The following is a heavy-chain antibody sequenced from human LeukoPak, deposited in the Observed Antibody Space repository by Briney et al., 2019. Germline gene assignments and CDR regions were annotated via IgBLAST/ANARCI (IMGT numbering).Heavy chain of an antibody. J-gene: IGHJ4*02. Sequence: GGSLRLSCAASGFTFSSYGMHWVCQAPGKGLEWVAFIRYDGSIKYYADSVKGRFTISRDNSKNTLYLQMNSLRAEDTAVYYCAKDLPWGYFDYWGQGTLVTVSS. CDR3: AKDLPWGYFDY. CDR1: GFTFSSYG. D-gene: IGHD7-27*01. CDR2: IRYDGSIK. V-gene: IGHV3-30*02.